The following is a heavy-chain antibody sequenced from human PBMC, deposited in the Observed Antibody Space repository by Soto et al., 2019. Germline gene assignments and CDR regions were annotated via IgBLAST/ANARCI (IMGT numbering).Heavy chain of an antibody. Sequence: ASVKVSCKASGYTFTSYGISWVRQAPGQGVEWMGWISAYNGNTNYAQKLQGRVNINTDTSSSTDYMELSSLRSDDTAVYYCARNGNYDFRSGYWSPLGYYGMDVWGQGTTVTVSS. V-gene: IGHV1-18*04. CDR3: ARNGNYDFRSGYWSPLGYYGMDV. CDR1: GYTFTSYG. J-gene: IGHJ6*02. CDR2: ISAYNGNT. D-gene: IGHD3-3*01.